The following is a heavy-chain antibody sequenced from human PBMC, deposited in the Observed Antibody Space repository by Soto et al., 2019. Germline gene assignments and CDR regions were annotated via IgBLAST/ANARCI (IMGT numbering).Heavy chain of an antibody. D-gene: IGHD3-16*01. CDR3: AKVGLTGDAFDI. V-gene: IGHV3-23*01. CDR1: GFTFSSYA. CDR2: ISGSGGST. Sequence: EVQLLESGGGLVQPGGSLRLSCAASGFTFSSYAMSWVRQAPGKGLEWVSAISGSGGSTYYGDSVKGRFTISRDKSKNTLYLQMNSLRAEDTAVYYCAKVGLTGDAFDIWGQGTMVTVSS. J-gene: IGHJ3*02.